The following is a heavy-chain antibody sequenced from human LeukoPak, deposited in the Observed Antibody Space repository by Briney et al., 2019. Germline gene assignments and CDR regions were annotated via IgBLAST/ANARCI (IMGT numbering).Heavy chain of an antibody. CDR2: ISYDGSNK. V-gene: IGHV3-30-3*01. CDR3: ARDESDV. Sequence: GGSLRLSCAGSGFTFTDYAMHWVRQAPGKGLEWVAVISYDGSNKYYADSVKGRFTISRDNSKNTLYLQMNSLRAEDTAVYYCARDESDVWGKGTTVTVSS. CDR1: GFTFTDYA. J-gene: IGHJ6*04.